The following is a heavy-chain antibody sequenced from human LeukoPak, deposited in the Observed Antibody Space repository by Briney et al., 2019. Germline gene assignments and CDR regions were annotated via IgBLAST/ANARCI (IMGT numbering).Heavy chain of an antibody. CDR2: IWYDGSNK. V-gene: IGHV3-33*01. D-gene: IGHD3-16*01. CDR3: TRDRAYKTFDY. Sequence: PGRSPRLSSAAAGFTVSYVGMHWVRPAPSKGLEWVAVIWYDGSNKYYADSVKGRFTITRDNSKNTLYLQMNSLRADDTAVYYCTRDRAYKTFDYWGQGALVTVSS. CDR1: GFTVSYVG. J-gene: IGHJ4*02.